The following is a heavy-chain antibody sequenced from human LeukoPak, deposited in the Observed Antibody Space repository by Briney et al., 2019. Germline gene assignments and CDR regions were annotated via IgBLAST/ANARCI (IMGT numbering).Heavy chain of an antibody. D-gene: IGHD3-10*01. CDR2: ISSSGSTV. Sequence: PGGSLRLSCAASGFTSNSYEMNWVRQAPGKGLAWVSYISSSGSTVYYADSVKGRFTISRDSSKNTLYLQMNSLRAEDTAVYYCARQLYFGAPYGMDVWGQGTTVTVSS. V-gene: IGHV3-48*03. CDR1: GFTSNSYE. CDR3: ARQLYFGAPYGMDV. J-gene: IGHJ6*02.